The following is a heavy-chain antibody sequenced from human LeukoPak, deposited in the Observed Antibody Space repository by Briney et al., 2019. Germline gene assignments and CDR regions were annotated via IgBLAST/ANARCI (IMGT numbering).Heavy chain of an antibody. CDR1: GGTFSSYA. J-gene: IGHJ4*02. V-gene: IGHV1-69*13. Sequence: ASVKVPCKASGGTFSSYAISWVRQAPGQGLEWMGGIIPIFGTANYAQKFQGRVTITADESTSTAYMELSSLRSEDTAIYYCARAGALEWLLTYSFHYWGQGTLVTVSS. CDR3: ARAGALEWLLTYSFHY. CDR2: IIPIFGTA. D-gene: IGHD3-3*01.